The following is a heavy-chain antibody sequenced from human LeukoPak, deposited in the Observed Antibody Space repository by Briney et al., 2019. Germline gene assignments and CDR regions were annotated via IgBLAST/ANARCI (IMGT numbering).Heavy chain of an antibody. CDR2: IFTSGTT. V-gene: IGHV4-4*08. J-gene: IGHJ5*02. Sequence: SETLSLTCTVSGGSISSYYWSWIRQPPGKGLEWIGRIFTSGTTNYNPSLESRVTISVDTSKKQVSLKVTSVTAADTAMYYCARVWGTHNWFDPWGQGTLVTVSS. CDR1: GGSISSYY. CDR3: ARVWGTHNWFDP. D-gene: IGHD7-27*01.